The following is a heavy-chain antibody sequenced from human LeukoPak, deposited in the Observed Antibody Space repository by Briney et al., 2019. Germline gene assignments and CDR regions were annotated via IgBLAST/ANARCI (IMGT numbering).Heavy chain of an antibody. Sequence: PGGSLRLSCAASGFTFSNYNMHWVRQAPGKGLEWVSSISSSSSYIYYADSVKGRFTISRDNAKNSLYLQMTSLRAEDTAVYYCAELGITMIGGVWGKGTTVTISS. V-gene: IGHV3-21*01. CDR3: AELGITMIGGV. D-gene: IGHD3-10*02. CDR2: ISSSSSYI. J-gene: IGHJ6*04. CDR1: GFTFSNYN.